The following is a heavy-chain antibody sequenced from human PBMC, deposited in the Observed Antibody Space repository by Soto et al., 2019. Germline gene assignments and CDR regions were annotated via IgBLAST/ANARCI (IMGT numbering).Heavy chain of an antibody. D-gene: IGHD3-22*01. V-gene: IGHV3-7*01. CDR1: GFTFSSYW. CDR2: IKQDGSEK. J-gene: IGHJ4*02. CDR3: ARLVLHDYDNSGFWIY. Sequence: PGGSLRLSCAASGFTFSSYWMSWVRQAPGKGLEWVANIKQDGSEKYYVDSVKGRFTISRDNAKNSLYLQMNSLRAEDTAVYYCARLVLHDYDNSGFWIYWGQGAPVTVSS.